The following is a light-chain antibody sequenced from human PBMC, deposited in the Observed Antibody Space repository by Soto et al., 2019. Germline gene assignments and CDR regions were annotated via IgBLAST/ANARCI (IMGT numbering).Light chain of an antibody. J-gene: IGLJ1*01. CDR2: EVS. V-gene: IGLV2-8*01. Sequence: TQHPSARGSPGQSFTISCTGTSSDVGGYNYVSWYQQHPGKAPKLMIYEVSKRPSGVPDRFYGSKSGKPASLTVSGLQAEDEADYYCSSYAGSNNFGVFGTGTKVTV. CDR1: SSDVGGYNY. CDR3: SSYAGSNNFGV.